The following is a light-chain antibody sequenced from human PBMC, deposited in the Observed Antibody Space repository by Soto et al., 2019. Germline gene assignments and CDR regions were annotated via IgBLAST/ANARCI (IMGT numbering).Light chain of an antibody. CDR1: QSVTNNY. Sequence: EIVLTQPPGTLSLSPGERATLSCRASQSVTNNYLAWFQQKPGQAPRLLMYGASSRATGIPDRFSGSGSGTDFTLTITRLEPEDFAVYYCQQYASSRTFGQGTKVDI. CDR3: QQYASSRT. V-gene: IGKV3-20*01. J-gene: IGKJ1*01. CDR2: GAS.